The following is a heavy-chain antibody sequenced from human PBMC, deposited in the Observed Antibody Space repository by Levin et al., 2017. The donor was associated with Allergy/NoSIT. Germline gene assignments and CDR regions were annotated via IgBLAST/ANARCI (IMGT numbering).Heavy chain of an antibody. CDR1: GFTFSNAW. J-gene: IGHJ3*02. CDR3: SVSWNDIVAFDI. D-gene: IGHD1-1*01. Sequence: GGSLRLSCAASGFTFSNAWMSWVRQAPGKGLEWVGRIKSKTDGGTTDYAAPVKGRFTISRDDSKNTLYLQMNSLKTEDTAVYYCSVSWNDIVAFDIWGQGTMVTVSS. V-gene: IGHV3-15*01. CDR2: IKSKTDGGTT.